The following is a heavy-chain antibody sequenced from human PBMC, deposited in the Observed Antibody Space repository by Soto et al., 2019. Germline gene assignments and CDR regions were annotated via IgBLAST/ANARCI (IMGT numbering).Heavy chain of an antibody. Sequence: GGSLTLSCVASGFMFETYGMYWVRQAPGKGLEWVSRIGLAGETEYLGSVKGRFTISREDVGNSLYLQMNSLRAGDTAVYYCARGGIAPGYGLDVWGQGTTVTVSS. CDR2: IGLAGET. V-gene: IGHV3-13*01. CDR3: ARGGIAPGYGLDV. CDR1: GFMFETYG. J-gene: IGHJ6*02. D-gene: IGHD6-25*01.